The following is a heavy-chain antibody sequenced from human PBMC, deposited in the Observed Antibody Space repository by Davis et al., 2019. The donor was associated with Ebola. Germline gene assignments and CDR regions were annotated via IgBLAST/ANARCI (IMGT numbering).Heavy chain of an antibody. Sequence: GGSLRLSCAASGFTFSGSAMHWVRQASGKGLEWVGFIRSKAYGGTTEYAASVKGRFTISRDDSKSIAYLQMNSLKTEDTAVYYCTRAIFGVVLHYYYYYGMDVWGQGTTVTVSS. V-gene: IGHV3-49*04. CDR2: IRSKAYGGTT. D-gene: IGHD3-3*01. J-gene: IGHJ6*02. CDR3: TRAIFGVVLHYYYYYGMDV. CDR1: GFTFSGSA.